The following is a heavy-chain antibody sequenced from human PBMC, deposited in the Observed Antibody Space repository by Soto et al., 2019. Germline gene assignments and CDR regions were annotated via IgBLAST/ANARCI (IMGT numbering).Heavy chain of an antibody. D-gene: IGHD5-18*01. CDR1: GFTFSDYY. CDR3: ARERYSYGPYYFDY. Sequence: GGSLRLSCAASGFTFSDYYMSWIRQAPGKGLEWVSSITSSGSTTYYTDSVKGRFTISRDNAKNSLYLQMNSLRAEDTAVYYCARERYSYGPYYFDYWGQGTMVTVSS. V-gene: IGHV3-11*01. CDR2: ITSSGSTT. J-gene: IGHJ4*02.